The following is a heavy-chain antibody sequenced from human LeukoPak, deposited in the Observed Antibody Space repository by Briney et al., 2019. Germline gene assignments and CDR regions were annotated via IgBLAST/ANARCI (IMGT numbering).Heavy chain of an antibody. V-gene: IGHV3-53*01. CDR2: IYATNGI. CDR1: GFAVSSNY. J-gene: IGHJ5*01. D-gene: IGHD1-26*01. Sequence: PGGSLRLSCAASGFAVSSNYLSWVRQAPGKGLEWVSIIYATNGIYYADSVKGRFTISRDNSENTVYLQMNSLRTEDTAVYYCARGDSARWDYKRGFDSWGQGTLVTVSS. CDR3: ARGDSARWDYKRGFDS.